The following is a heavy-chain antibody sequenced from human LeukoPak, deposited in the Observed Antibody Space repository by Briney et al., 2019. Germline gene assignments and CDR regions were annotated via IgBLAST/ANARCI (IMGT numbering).Heavy chain of an antibody. D-gene: IGHD2-15*01. CDR3: ARDRIYAFDI. CDR1: GFRFSTYI. J-gene: IGHJ3*02. CDR2: ISGTVSTT. V-gene: IGHV3-23*01. Sequence: GGSLRLSCAASGFRFSTYIMNWVRQAPGKGLEWVSTISGTVSTTYYADSVKGRFTISRDNFKNTLYLQMNSLRAEDTAVYYCARDRIYAFDIWGQGTMVTVSS.